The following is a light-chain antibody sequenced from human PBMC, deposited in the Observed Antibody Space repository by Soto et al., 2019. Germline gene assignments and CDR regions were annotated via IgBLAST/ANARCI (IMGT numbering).Light chain of an antibody. CDR1: SSYVGGYNS. Sequence: QSVLTQPASVSWSPGQSITISCTGTSSYVGGYNSVSWYPQHPGKAPKFMIYYVSNRLSGVSNRFSGSNSGHTASLTISGLRAEVAADYYCSSYITSNTRQIVFGTGTKVTVL. CDR2: YVS. V-gene: IGLV2-14*01. J-gene: IGLJ1*01. CDR3: SSYITSNTRQIV.